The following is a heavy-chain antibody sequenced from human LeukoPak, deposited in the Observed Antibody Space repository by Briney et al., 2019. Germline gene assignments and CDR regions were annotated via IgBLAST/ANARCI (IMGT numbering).Heavy chain of an antibody. CDR2: IGANVGST. V-gene: IGHV3-23*01. D-gene: IGHD2-8*02. J-gene: IGHJ6*02. CDR3: TKSTDYWYYGMDV. Sequence: QPGGSLRLSCAASGFTFSSYVMSWVRQAPGKGLEWVSAIGANVGSTSYADSVRGRFTISRDNSRNTLYLQMSSLRTDDTATYYCTKSTDYWYYGMDVWGQGTTVTVSS. CDR1: GFTFSSYV.